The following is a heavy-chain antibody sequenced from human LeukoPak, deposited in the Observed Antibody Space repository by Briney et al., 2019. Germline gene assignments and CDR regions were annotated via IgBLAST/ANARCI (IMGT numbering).Heavy chain of an antibody. Sequence: ASVKVSCKASGYTFTGYYMHWVRQAPGQGLEWMGWINPNSGGTNYAKKFQGRVTMTRDTSISTAYMELSRLRSDDTAVYYCARDWGRRGIVGSFIDYWGQGTLVTVSS. V-gene: IGHV1-2*02. CDR1: GYTFTGYY. J-gene: IGHJ4*02. CDR2: INPNSGGT. D-gene: IGHD1-26*01. CDR3: ARDWGRRGIVGSFIDY.